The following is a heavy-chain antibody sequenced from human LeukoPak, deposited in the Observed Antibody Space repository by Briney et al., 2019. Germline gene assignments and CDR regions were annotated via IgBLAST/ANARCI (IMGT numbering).Heavy chain of an antibody. V-gene: IGHV1-2*02. CDR2: INPNSGGT. CDR1: GYTFTSYG. J-gene: IGHJ4*02. D-gene: IGHD5-12*01. CDR3: AREDIVATMGFDY. Sequence: ASVKVSCKASGYTFTSYGISWVRQAPGQGLEWMGWINPNSGGTNYAQKFQGRVTMTRDTSISTAYMELSRLRSDDTAVYYCAREDIVATMGFDYWGQGTLVTVSS.